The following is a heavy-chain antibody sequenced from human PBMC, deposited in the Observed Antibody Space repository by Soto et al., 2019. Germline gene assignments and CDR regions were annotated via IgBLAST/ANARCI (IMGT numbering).Heavy chain of an antibody. V-gene: IGHV4-59*01. D-gene: IGHD6-19*01. J-gene: IGHJ4*02. CDR1: GGSISGSY. CDR3: ARSVAVPGAHIDY. CDR2: VYYTGST. Sequence: SETLSLTCSVSGGSISGSYWSWIRQSPGKGLEWLGYVYYTGSTNYSPSLRRRVSISVDTSKNEFSLRLSSVTAADTAVYFCARSVAVPGAHIDYWGQGTQVTVSS.